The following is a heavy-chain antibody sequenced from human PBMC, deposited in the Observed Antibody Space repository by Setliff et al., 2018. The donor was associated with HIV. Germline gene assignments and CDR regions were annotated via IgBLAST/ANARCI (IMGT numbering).Heavy chain of an antibody. J-gene: IGHJ4*02. Sequence: ASVKVSCKASGYTFTTYDITWVRQAPGQGLEWLGWISPYNGHTNFAQKFQGRVTMTIDTATSTAYMEVRSLRSDDTAVYYCARTDYGGNSGGNYFDYWGQGSLVTVSS. V-gene: IGHV1-18*01. CDR1: GYTFTTYD. CDR2: ISPYNGHT. D-gene: IGHD4-17*01. CDR3: ARTDYGGNSGGNYFDY.